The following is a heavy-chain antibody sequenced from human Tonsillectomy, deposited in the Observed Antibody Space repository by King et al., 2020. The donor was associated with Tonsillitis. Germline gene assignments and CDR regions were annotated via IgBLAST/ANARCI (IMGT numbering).Heavy chain of an antibody. Sequence: VQLVESGGGLVRPGGSLRLSCAASGFTFSDYAISWVRQAPGKGLEWISYISSSSTTIYYADSVRGRFTVSSDNAKNSLYLQMNTLRAEDTAVYYCARDALEAATLDRGLGPGLPLFDPWGQGTLVIVSS. V-gene: IGHV3-48*04. J-gene: IGHJ5*02. CDR2: ISSSSTTI. D-gene: IGHD2-15*01. CDR1: GFTFSDYA. CDR3: ARDALEAATLDRGLGPGLPLFDP.